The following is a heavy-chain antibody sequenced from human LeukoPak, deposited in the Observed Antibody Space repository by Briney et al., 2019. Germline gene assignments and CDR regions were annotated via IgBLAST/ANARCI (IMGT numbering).Heavy chain of an antibody. CDR1: GFTFSSYE. CDR3: ARGGRSNYYDSSGPNWFDP. Sequence: GGSLRLSCAAPGFTFSSYEMNWVRQAPGKGLEWVSYISSSGSTIYYADSVKGRFTISRDNAKNSLYLQMNSLRAEDTAVYYCARGGRSNYYDSSGPNWFDPWGQGTLVTVSS. V-gene: IGHV3-48*03. CDR2: ISSSGSTI. D-gene: IGHD3-22*01. J-gene: IGHJ5*02.